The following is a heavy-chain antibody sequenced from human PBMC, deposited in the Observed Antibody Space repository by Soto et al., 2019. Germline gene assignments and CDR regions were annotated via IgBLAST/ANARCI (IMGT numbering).Heavy chain of an antibody. CDR1: GGTFSSYA. D-gene: IGHD3-22*01. V-gene: IGHV1-69*13. J-gene: IGHJ6*02. CDR3: ARTDSSGYSYYYYYGMDV. Sequence: SVKVSCKASGGTFSSYAISWVRQAPGQGLEWMGGIIPIFGTANYAQKFQGRVTITADESTSTAYMELSSLRSEDTAVYFCARTDSSGYSYYYYYGMDVWGQGTTVTVSS. CDR2: IIPIFGTA.